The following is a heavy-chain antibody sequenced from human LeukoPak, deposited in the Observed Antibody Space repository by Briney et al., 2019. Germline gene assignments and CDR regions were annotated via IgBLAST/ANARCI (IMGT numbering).Heavy chain of an antibody. J-gene: IGHJ4*02. CDR1: VYTFTRYY. V-gene: IGHV1-2*02. CDR2: INPNSGGT. CDR3: ARGEEHSDYLFDF. Sequence: ASVTVPCKACVYTFTRYYMHWVRQAPGQRLEWLGWINPNSGGTTYPQTFQWRLNMTRDASISTPYMEFIRLRSDDTALYYCARGEEHSDYLFDFWGQGTLVTVSS. D-gene: IGHD3-22*01.